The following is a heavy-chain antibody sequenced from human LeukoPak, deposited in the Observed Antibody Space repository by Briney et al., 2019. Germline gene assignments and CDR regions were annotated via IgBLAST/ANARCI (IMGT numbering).Heavy chain of an antibody. CDR3: ARANTISWYFDL. CDR1: GFTVSSNY. CDR2: IYSGGSA. J-gene: IGHJ2*01. Sequence: GGSLRLSCSASGFTVSSNYMSWVRQAPGKGLEWVSVIYSGGSAYYADSVKGRFTISRDNSKNTLYLQMNSLRAEDTAVYYCARANTISWYFDLWGRGTLVTVSS. V-gene: IGHV3-53*01. D-gene: IGHD3-9*01.